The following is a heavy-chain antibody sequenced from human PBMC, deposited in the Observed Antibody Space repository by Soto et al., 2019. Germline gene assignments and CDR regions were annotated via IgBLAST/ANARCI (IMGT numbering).Heavy chain of an antibody. Sequence: PSETLSLTCTVSGGSISDYYWSWIRQPPGKGLEWIGYIYDIGSANYNPSLKSRVTISIYTSNNQFSLSLRSVTAADTAVYYCARQRYGNYFDYWGQGALVNVSS. CDR3: ARQRYGNYFDY. CDR2: IYDIGSA. D-gene: IGHD2-15*01. J-gene: IGHJ4*02. CDR1: GGSISDYY. V-gene: IGHV4-59*08.